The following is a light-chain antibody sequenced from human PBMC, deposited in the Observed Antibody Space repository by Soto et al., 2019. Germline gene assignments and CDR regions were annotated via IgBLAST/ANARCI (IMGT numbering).Light chain of an antibody. J-gene: IGKJ4*01. Sequence: DIQMTQSPSSLSASVGDRVTITCQASQDIRKYLNWYQQKPGKAPKLLIYDASNLETGVPSRFSGSGSGTDFTLTISSLQPEDVAAYYCQKYNSAPLTFGGGTKVDIK. CDR3: QKYNSAPLT. V-gene: IGKV1-33*01. CDR2: DAS. CDR1: QDIRKY.